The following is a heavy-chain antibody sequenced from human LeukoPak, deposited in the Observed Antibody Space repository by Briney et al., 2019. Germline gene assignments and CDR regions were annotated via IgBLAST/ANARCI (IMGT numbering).Heavy chain of an antibody. CDR2: IYTSGSN. Sequence: PSETLSLACTVAGAFISSYYWSWLRQPAKNVLEWVGRIYTSGSNNYNPSLKGRVTMSVDKSNNQFSLKLSSVTAADTAVYYCARGGHCSGGSCYYLFDYWGQGTLVTVSS. D-gene: IGHD2-15*01. CDR1: GAFISSYY. CDR3: ARGGHCSGGSCYYLFDY. V-gene: IGHV4-4*07. J-gene: IGHJ4*02.